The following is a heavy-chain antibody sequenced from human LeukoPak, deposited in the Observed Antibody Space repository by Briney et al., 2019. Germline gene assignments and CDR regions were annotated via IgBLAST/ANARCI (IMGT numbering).Heavy chain of an antibody. Sequence: TGGSLRLSCAASGFTFISYAMHWVRQAPGEGLEWVALISSDGSNEYYADSVKGRFTISRDNSKNTLYLQMHSLRAEDTAVYYCARGYYYMDVWGKGTTITVSS. CDR2: ISSDGSNE. CDR3: ARGYYYMDV. V-gene: IGHV3-30*14. J-gene: IGHJ6*03. CDR1: GFTFISYA.